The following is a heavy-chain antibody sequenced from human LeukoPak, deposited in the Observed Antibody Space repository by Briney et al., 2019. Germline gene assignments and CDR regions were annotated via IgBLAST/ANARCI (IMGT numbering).Heavy chain of an antibody. V-gene: IGHV4-59*11. Sequence: SETLSLTCTVSGGSISSHYWSWIRQPPGKGLEWIGYIYYSGSTNYNPSLKSRVTISVDTFKNQFSLKLSPVTAADTAVYYCARGNWNDKMPFDYWGQGTLVTVSS. J-gene: IGHJ4*02. CDR1: GGSISSHY. CDR3: ARGNWNDKMPFDY. CDR2: IYYSGST. D-gene: IGHD1-20*01.